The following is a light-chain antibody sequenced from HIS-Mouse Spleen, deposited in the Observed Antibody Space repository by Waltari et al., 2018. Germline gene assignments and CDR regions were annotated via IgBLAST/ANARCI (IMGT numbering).Light chain of an antibody. Sequence: EIVLTQSPATLSLSPGERATLSCRASQSVSSYLAWYQQKPCQAPRLLIYDASNRATGIPAMFSGSGSGTDFTLTISSLEPEDFAVFYCQQRSNWLTFGGGTKVEIK. CDR2: DAS. CDR3: QQRSNWLT. CDR1: QSVSSY. J-gene: IGKJ4*01. V-gene: IGKV3-11*01.